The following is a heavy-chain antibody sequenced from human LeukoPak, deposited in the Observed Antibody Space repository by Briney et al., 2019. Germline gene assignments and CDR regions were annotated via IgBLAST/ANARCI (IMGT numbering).Heavy chain of an antibody. CDR1: GFTFSDYF. CDR3: TTAPGYSSSWYDY. D-gene: IGHD6-13*01. CDR2: VNSNDDSI. Sequence: GGSLRLSCAASGFTFSDYFMSWIRQTPGKGLEWVSYVNSNDDSIYYADSVRGRFTMSRDNAQNSLYLQMNSLKTEDTAVYYCTTAPGYSSSWYDYWGQGTLVTVSS. V-gene: IGHV3-11*01. J-gene: IGHJ4*02.